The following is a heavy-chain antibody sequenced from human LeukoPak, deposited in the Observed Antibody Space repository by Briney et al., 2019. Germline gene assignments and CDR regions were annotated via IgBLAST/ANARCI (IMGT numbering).Heavy chain of an antibody. CDR1: GFTFSSYS. CDR2: ISSSSSYI. CDR3: ARGRDYGGKRSPFDY. J-gene: IGHJ4*02. Sequence: GGSLRLSCAASGFTFSSYSMNWVRQAPGKGLEWVSSISSSSSYIYYADSVKGRFTISRDNAKNSLYLQMNSLRAEDTAVYYCARGRDYGGKRSPFDYWGQGTLVTVPS. V-gene: IGHV3-21*01. D-gene: IGHD4-23*01.